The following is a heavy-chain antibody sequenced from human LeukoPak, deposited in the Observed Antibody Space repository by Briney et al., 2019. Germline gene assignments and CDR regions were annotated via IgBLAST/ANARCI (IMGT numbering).Heavy chain of an antibody. J-gene: IGHJ4*02. D-gene: IGHD3-16*01. CDR3: ATSVGAPGNY. V-gene: IGHV3-7*01. CDR1: GFIFSTYW. CDR2: IKQDGSDK. Sequence: HPGGSLRLSCAASGFIFSTYWMSWVRQAPGKGLEWVANIKQDGSDKNYLDSVKGRFTISRDNAKNSLYLQMNSLGAEDTAVYYCATSVGAPGNYWGQGTLVTVSS.